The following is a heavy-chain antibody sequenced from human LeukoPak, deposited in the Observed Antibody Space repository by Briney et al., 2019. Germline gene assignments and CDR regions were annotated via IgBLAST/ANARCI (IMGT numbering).Heavy chain of an antibody. Sequence: SETLSLTCTVSGGSINNGDNYWSWVRQPPGKGLEWIGFIYYRGTACYDPSLKSRVSISTDTSKNQFSLTLSSVTAADAAVYYCARIQGNGYYGWDYLDYWGQGTLVTVSS. CDR1: GGSINNGDNY. D-gene: IGHD6-25*01. V-gene: IGHV4-30-4*01. CDR3: ARIQGNGYYGWDYLDY. CDR2: IYYRGTA. J-gene: IGHJ4*02.